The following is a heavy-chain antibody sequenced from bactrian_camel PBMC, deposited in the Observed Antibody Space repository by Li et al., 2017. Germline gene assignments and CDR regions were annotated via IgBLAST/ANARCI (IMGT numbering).Heavy chain of an antibody. Sequence: DVQLVESGGDSVQAGGSLRLSCVVSENTTISTHCLGWFRQSPGKEREGVAAASQSGRFTYYADSVAGRFIISQDNAKNMMYLQMNALKPEDTAMYYCAQAPSTSCPYMDNFNGEGQGTQVTVS. D-gene: IGHD6*01. V-gene: IGHV3S59*01. J-gene: IGHJ4*01. CDR2: ASQSGRFT. CDR1: ENTTISTHC.